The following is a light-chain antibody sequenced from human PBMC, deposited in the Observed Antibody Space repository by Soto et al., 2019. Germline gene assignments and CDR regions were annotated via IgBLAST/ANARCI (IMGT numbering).Light chain of an antibody. CDR1: QIIGTW. CDR3: QQANSFPFT. Sequence: DIQMTQSPSSVSASIGDRVTITCRASQIIGTWLAWYQQKPGKAPTLLIYGASTLQSGAPSRFSCSGSVTDFTLTITNLQAEDSAIYYCQQANSFPFTCGPGTKVDIK. J-gene: IGKJ3*01. V-gene: IGKV1-12*02. CDR2: GAS.